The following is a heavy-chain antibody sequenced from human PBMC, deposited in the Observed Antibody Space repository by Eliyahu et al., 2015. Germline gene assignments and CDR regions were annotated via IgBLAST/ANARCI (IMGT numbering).Heavy chain of an antibody. CDR2: INHSGST. CDR1: GGSFXGXX. D-gene: IGHD3-22*01. Sequence: QVQLQXWGAGLLKPSEXLSLXCAVYGGSFXGXXWSWIRQPPGKGLEGIGEINHSGSTNYNPSLKSRVTISVDTSKNQFSLKLSSVTAADTAVYYCARGRSPRRSGSSGYPDAFDIWGQGTMVTVSS. J-gene: IGHJ3*02. CDR3: ARGRSPRRSGSSGYPDAFDI. V-gene: IGHV4-34*01.